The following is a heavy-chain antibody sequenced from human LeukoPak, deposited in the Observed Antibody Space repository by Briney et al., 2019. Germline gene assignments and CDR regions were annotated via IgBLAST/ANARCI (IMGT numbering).Heavy chain of an antibody. D-gene: IGHD1-1*01. Sequence: KTSETLSRICTVSGGSITNTNLYWGWIRQPPGKGLEWIGSVYSSGDTYYNPSLESRVTISMDTSNNQFSLKLSSVTAADTAVYYCAGPNSNSRFAYWGQGTLVTVSS. V-gene: IGHV4-39*01. J-gene: IGHJ4*02. CDR2: VYSSGDT. CDR1: GGSITNTNLY. CDR3: AGPNSNSRFAY.